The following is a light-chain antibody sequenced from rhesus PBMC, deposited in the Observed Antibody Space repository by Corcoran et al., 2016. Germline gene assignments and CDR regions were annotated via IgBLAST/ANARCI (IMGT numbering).Light chain of an antibody. CDR2: YAC. CDR3: QQYVYSPLT. V-gene: IGKV1-66*01. J-gene: IGKJ4*01. Sequence: DIQMTPFPSSLSASVGDSVTITCRARQGIKKYLSWYPVKTGKAHKTLLYYACTLETGVSSRFSGSKSGTDYVLTISRLQPEDIAAYYCQQYVYSPLTFGGGTKVELK. CDR1: QGIKKY.